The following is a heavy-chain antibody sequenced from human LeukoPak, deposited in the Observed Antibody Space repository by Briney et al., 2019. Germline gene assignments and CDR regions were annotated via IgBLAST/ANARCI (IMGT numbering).Heavy chain of an antibody. V-gene: IGHV1-8*01. CDR1: GYTFTSYD. CDR2: MNPNSGNT. D-gene: IGHD3-16*01. Sequence: GASVKVSCKASGYTFTSYDINWVRQATGQGLERMGWMNPNSGNTGYAQKFQGRVTMTRNTSISTAYMELSSLRSEDTAVYYCARGRHSRWRPFTWDYWGQGTLVTVSS. J-gene: IGHJ4*02. CDR3: ARGRHSRWRPFTWDY.